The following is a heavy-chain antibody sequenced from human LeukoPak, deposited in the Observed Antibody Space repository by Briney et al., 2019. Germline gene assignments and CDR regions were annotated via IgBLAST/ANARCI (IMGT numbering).Heavy chain of an antibody. CDR2: IKQDGSEK. Sequence: PGGSLRLSCAASGLTFSSYWMSWVRQAPGKGLEWVANIKQDGSEKYYVDSVKGRFTISRGNAKNSLYLQMNSLRAEDTAVYYCARDLVVGYDFWSGYHHDAFDIWGQGTMVTVSS. CDR1: GLTFSSYW. CDR3: ARDLVVGYDFWSGYHHDAFDI. D-gene: IGHD3-3*01. V-gene: IGHV3-7*01. J-gene: IGHJ3*02.